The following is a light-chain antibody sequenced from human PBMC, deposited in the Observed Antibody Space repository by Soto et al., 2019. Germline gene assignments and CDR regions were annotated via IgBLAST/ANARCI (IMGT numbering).Light chain of an antibody. CDR3: QQYNNWPPWT. CDR2: GAS. CDR1: QSVSSN. J-gene: IGKJ1*01. V-gene: IGKV3-15*01. Sequence: EIVMTQSPATLSVSPGERATLSCRASQSVSSNLAWYQQKPGQAPRLLIYGASTRATGIPARFSGSGSGTEFTLTFSSLQSEDFAVYYCQQYNNWPPWTLGQGTKVEIK.